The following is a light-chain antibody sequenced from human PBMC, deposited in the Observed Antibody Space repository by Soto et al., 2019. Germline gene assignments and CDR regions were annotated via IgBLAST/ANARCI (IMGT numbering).Light chain of an antibody. J-gene: IGLJ3*02. CDR3: TSDTIATTWV. CDR2: DVS. Sequence: QSVLTQPASVSGSPGQSITIPCTGSNSDIGNYNYVSWYQQQHPGNAPKLMIYDVSTRPSGVSIRFSGSTSGNTASLTISGLQADDEAFYYCTSDTIATTWVFGGGTKLTVL. V-gene: IGLV2-14*03. CDR1: NSDIGNYNY.